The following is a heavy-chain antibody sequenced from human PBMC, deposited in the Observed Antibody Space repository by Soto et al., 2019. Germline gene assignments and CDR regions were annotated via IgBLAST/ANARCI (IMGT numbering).Heavy chain of an antibody. CDR1: GFTFNSYS. CDR3: AKAGYYGSGILL. D-gene: IGHD3-10*01. V-gene: IGHV3-48*02. Sequence: EVQLVESGGGLVQPGGSLRLSCAASGFTFNSYSMNWVRQAPGKGLEWVSYISSSSSTIYYADSVKGRFTISRDNAKNSLYLQMNSLRDEDTAVYYCAKAGYYGSGILLWGQGTLVTVSS. CDR2: ISSSSSTI. J-gene: IGHJ4*02.